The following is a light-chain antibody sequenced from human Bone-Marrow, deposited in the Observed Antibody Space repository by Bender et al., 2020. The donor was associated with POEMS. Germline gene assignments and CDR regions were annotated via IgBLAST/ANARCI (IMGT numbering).Light chain of an antibody. V-gene: IGLV3-10*01. CDR2: EDN. J-gene: IGLJ3*02. CDR3: FSADDTTNHWV. CDR1: ALAKKY. Sequence: SHELTQPPSLSVSSGQTARITCSGDALAKKYVSWYQQKSGQAPVLVIYEDNKRPSGIPERFSGSSSETKATLIISGARVDDEADYYCFSADDTTNHWVFGGGTKVTVL.